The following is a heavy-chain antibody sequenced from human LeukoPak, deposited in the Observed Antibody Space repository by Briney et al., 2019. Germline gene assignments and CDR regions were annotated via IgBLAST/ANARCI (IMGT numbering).Heavy chain of an antibody. CDR1: GGSINSGGYY. CDR3: ASYSSGYYHPAYFDY. CDR2: IYYSGST. Sequence: SETLSLTCTVSGGSINSGGYYWNWIRQHPGKGLEWIGYIYYSGSTNYNPSLKSRLTISIDTSKNQFSLRLISVTAADTAVYYCASYSSGYYHPAYFDYWGQGTLVTVSS. D-gene: IGHD3-22*01. V-gene: IGHV4-31*03. J-gene: IGHJ4*02.